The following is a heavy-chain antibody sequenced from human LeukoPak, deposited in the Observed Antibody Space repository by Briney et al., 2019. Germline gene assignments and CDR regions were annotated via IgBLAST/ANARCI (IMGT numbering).Heavy chain of an antibody. V-gene: IGHV6-1*01. D-gene: IGHD6-13*01. CDR3: ARFLSTTWFLNWFDP. CDR2: TYYRSRWYN. Sequence: SQTLSLTCAISGDSVSSKSAAWNWIRRSPSRGLEWLGRTYYRSRWYNDYAESVKSRITINPDTSKNQFSLQLNSVTPEDTAVYYCARFLSTTWFLNWFDPWGQGTRVTVSS. CDR1: GDSVSSKSAA. J-gene: IGHJ5*02.